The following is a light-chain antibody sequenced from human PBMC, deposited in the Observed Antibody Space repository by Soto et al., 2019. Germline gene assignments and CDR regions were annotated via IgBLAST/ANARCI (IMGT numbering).Light chain of an antibody. J-gene: IGLJ1*01. V-gene: IGLV2-14*02. CDR1: SSYVGSYNF. CDR3: NSYTNSGSFV. CDR2: EVS. Sequence: QSALTQPASVSGSPGQSITISCTGTSSYVGSYNFVSWYQQYPGKVPKLMIYEVSNRPSGVSSRFSGSKSGNTASLTISGLRADDEADYYCNSYTNSGSFVFGTGTKVTVL.